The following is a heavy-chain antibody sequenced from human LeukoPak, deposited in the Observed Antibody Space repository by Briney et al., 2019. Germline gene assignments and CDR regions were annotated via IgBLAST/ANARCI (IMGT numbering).Heavy chain of an antibody. D-gene: IGHD1-26*01. V-gene: IGHV4-4*07. Sequence: SETLSLTCAASGVTISSYYLSWVRQPAGKGLEWLGRIYSSGSTNYNPSLKSRVTMSVDTSTKQSSLKLSYVPAAHTAVYYCAREEPSGNYPTGVYWGQGTLVTVPS. J-gene: IGHJ4*02. CDR2: IYSSGST. CDR1: GVTISSYY. CDR3: AREEPSGNYPTGVY.